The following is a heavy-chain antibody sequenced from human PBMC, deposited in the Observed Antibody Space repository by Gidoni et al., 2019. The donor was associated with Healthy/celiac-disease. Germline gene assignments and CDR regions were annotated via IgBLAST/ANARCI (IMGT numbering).Heavy chain of an antibody. CDR3: TREAYYYDSSGRVDY. CDR2: SRSKAYGGTT. Sequence: EVQLVESGGGLVKPGRSLRLSCTASGFTFGDYAMSWFRQDPGKGLEWVGFSRSKAYGGTTEYAASVKGRFTISRDDHKSIAYLQMNSLKTEDTAVYYCTREAYYYDSSGRVDYWGQGTLVTVSS. J-gene: IGHJ4*02. V-gene: IGHV3-49*05. CDR1: GFTFGDYA. D-gene: IGHD3-22*01.